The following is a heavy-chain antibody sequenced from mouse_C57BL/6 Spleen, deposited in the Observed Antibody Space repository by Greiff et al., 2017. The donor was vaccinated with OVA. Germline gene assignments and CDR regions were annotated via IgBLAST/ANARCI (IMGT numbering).Heavy chain of an antibody. J-gene: IGHJ3*01. CDR2: IHPNSGST. Sequence: VQLQQPGAELVKPGASVQLSCKASGYTFTSYWMHWVKQRPGQGLEWIGMIHPNSGSTNYNEKFKSKATLTVDKSSSTAYMQLSSLTSEDSAVYYCARNYGSSYVGFAYWGQGTLVTVSA. V-gene: IGHV1-64*01. CDR3: ARNYGSSYVGFAY. CDR1: GYTFTSYW. D-gene: IGHD1-1*01.